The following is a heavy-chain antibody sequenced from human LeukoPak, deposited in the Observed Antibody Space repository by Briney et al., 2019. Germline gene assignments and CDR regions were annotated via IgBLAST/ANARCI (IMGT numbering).Heavy chain of an antibody. Sequence: SETLSLTCTVSGGSISSSSYYLGWIRQPPGKGLEWIGSIYYSGSTYYNPSLKSRVTISVDTSKNQFSLKLSSVTAADTAVYYCARHSPSYCSSTSCRADDAFDIWGQGTMVTVSS. CDR3: ARHSPSYCSSTSCRADDAFDI. CDR1: GGSISSSSYY. J-gene: IGHJ3*02. D-gene: IGHD2-2*01. V-gene: IGHV4-39*01. CDR2: IYYSGST.